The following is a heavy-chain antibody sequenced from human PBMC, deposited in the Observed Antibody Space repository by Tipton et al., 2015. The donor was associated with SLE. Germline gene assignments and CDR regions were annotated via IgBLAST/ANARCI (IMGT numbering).Heavy chain of an antibody. Sequence: TLSLTCSVSGGSISTYYWSWIRQPPGKGLEWIGYIYYSGSTNYNPSLKSRVTISVDTSKNQFSLKLSSVTAADTAVYYCTRSVGVSFFDLWGRGTLITVSS. CDR1: GGSISTYY. J-gene: IGHJ2*01. V-gene: IGHV4-59*07. CDR3: TRSVGVSFFDL. CDR2: IYYSGST. D-gene: IGHD2-21*01.